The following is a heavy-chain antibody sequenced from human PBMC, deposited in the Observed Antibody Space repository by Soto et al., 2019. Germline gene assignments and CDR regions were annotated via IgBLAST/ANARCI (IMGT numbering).Heavy chain of an antibody. Sequence: GGSLRLSCAAPGFTFSSYAMSWVRQAPGKGLEWVSAISGSGGSTYYADSVKGRFTISRDNSKNTLYLQMNSLRAEDTAVYYCAKGTRIAASYYYYGMDVWGQGTTVTVS. D-gene: IGHD6-6*01. CDR1: GFTFSSYA. J-gene: IGHJ6*02. V-gene: IGHV3-23*01. CDR3: AKGTRIAASYYYYGMDV. CDR2: ISGSGGST.